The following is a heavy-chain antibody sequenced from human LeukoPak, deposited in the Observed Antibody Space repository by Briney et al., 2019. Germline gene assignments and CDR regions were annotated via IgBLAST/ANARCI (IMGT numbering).Heavy chain of an antibody. CDR1: GGSISSYY. J-gene: IGHJ4*02. CDR3: ARGGLRFDS. V-gene: IGHV4-59*01. Sequence: SETLSLTCTVTGGSISSYYWSWIRQPPGKGLEWIGYIYYSGNTNYNPSLKSRVTISVDTSKNQCSLKLSSVTAADTAVYYCARGGLRFDSWGQGTLVTVSS. CDR2: IYYSGNT.